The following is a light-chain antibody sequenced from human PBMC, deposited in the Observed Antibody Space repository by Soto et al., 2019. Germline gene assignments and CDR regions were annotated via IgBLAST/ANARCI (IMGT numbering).Light chain of an antibody. CDR2: GAS. V-gene: IGKV3-20*01. J-gene: IGKJ2*01. CDR1: QSVSRSF. CDR3: QQYGSSPRT. Sequence: EIVLTQSPGTLSLSPGERATLSCRARQSVSRSFLAWYPQTPGQAPRLLIYGASSRATGIPDRFSGSGSGTDFTLTISRLESEDFAVYYCQQYGSSPRTFGQGTKLEIK.